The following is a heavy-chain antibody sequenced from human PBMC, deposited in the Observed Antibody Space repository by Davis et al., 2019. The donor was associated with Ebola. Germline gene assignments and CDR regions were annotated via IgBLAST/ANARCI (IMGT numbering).Heavy chain of an antibody. Sequence: GESLKISCKGSGYTFTNYWIAWVRQMPGKGLEWMGTISPGDSYIKYNPSFQGHVIISADRSINTVYLQWSSLRASDTATYYCARQDEYSNGLAAYWGQGTLVTVSS. CDR2: ISPGDSYI. J-gene: IGHJ4*02. CDR3: ARQDEYSNGLAAY. V-gene: IGHV5-10-1*01. D-gene: IGHD6-19*01. CDR1: GYTFTNYW.